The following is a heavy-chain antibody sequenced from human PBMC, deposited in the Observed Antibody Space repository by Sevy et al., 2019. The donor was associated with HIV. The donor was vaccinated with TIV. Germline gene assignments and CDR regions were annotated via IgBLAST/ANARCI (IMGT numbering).Heavy chain of an antibody. J-gene: IGHJ5*02. Sequence: ASVKVSCKASGYTFTSYAMHWVRQAPGQRLEWMGWINAGNGNTKYSQKFQGRVTITRDTSASTAYMELSSLRSEDTAVYYCARDSSGSAAPVAWFDPWGQGTLVTVSS. D-gene: IGHD2-2*01. CDR3: ARDSSGSAAPVAWFDP. CDR2: INAGNGNT. CDR1: GYTFTSYA. V-gene: IGHV1-3*01.